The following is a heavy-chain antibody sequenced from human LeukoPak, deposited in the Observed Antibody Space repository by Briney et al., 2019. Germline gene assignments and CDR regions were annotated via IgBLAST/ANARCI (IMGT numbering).Heavy chain of an antibody. CDR1: GYTFTSYG. J-gene: IGHJ6*02. CDR3: ARVPPWVAAAYYYYYYGMDV. CDR2: ISAYNGNT. Sequence: ASVKVSFKASGYTFTSYGISWVRQAPGQGLEWMGWISAYNGNTNYAQKLQGRVTMTTDTSTSTAYMELRSLRSDDTAVYYCARVPPWVAAAYYYYYYGMDVWGQGTAVTLSS. D-gene: IGHD6-13*01. V-gene: IGHV1-18*01.